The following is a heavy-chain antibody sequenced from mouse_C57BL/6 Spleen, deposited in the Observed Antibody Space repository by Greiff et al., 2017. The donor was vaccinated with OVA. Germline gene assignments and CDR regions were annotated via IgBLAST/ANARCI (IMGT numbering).Heavy chain of an antibody. CDR2: ISSGSSTI. V-gene: IGHV5-17*01. CDR3: ARREYYGSNYAMDY. CDR1: GFTFSDYG. D-gene: IGHD1-1*01. Sequence: EVKLVESGGGLVKPGGSLKLSCAASGFTFSDYGMHWVRQAPEKGLEWVAYISSGSSTIYYADTVKGRFTISRDNAKNTLFLQMTSLRSEDTAMYYCARREYYGSNYAMDYWGQGTSVTVSS. J-gene: IGHJ4*01.